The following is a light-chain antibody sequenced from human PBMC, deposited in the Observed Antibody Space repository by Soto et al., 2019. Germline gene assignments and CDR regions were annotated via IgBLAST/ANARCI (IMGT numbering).Light chain of an antibody. CDR2: WAS. CDR1: QSVFYSPNSRDY. Sequence: DIVMTQSPDSLAVSLGERATINCRSSQSVFYSPNSRDYLAWYQQKPGQPPKLLIYWASTRESGVPDRFSGSGSGTDFTLTISSLQAEDVAVYYCQQYYSTPWTFGLGTKVEIK. J-gene: IGKJ1*01. V-gene: IGKV4-1*01. CDR3: QQYYSTPWT.